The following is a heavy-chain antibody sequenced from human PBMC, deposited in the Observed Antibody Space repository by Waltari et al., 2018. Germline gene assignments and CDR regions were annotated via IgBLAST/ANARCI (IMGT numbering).Heavy chain of an antibody. CDR2: IRWDGGST. J-gene: IGHJ4*02. CDR1: GFTFDDYA. V-gene: IGHV3-43D*03. CDR3: AKEGIAARRGAFDY. Sequence: EVQLVESGGVVVQPGGSLRLSCAASGFTFDDYAMHWVRQAPGKGLEWVSLIRWDGGSTYYADSVKGRFTISRDNSKNSLDLQMNSLRAEDTALYYCAKEGIAARRGAFDYWGQGTLVTVSS. D-gene: IGHD6-6*01.